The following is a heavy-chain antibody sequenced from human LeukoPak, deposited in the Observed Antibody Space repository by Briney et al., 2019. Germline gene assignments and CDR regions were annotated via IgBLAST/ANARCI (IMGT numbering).Heavy chain of an antibody. CDR1: KFTFSHYG. Sequence: GGSLRLSCTASKFTFSHYGMQWVRQAPGKGLEWVAVISSDGSIRVYADSVKGRFTLSRDNSINTVDLQMNSLRAEDTAVYYCVKEYHSRGFGAYFDYWGQGTLVTVSS. CDR3: VKEYHSRGFGAYFDY. J-gene: IGHJ4*02. D-gene: IGHD3-3*01. CDR2: ISSDGSIR. V-gene: IGHV3-30*18.